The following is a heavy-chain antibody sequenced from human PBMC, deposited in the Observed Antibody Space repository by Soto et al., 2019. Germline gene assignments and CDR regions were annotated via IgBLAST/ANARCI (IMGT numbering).Heavy chain of an antibody. CDR1: GFTLSGVD. J-gene: IGHJ4*02. Sequence: QVQLVESGGGVVQPGTSLRLSCSASGFTLSGVDMHWVRQAPGKGLXXXXXXXXXXXKQYSADSVKGRFTVSRDSSKSTLYLQMNSLRTEDAAVYYCAKGGWYTSSSRSDCWGQGTLVTVSS. D-gene: IGHD6-6*01. V-gene: IGHV3-30*18. CDR3: AKGGWYTSSSRSDC. CDR2: XXXXXXKQ.